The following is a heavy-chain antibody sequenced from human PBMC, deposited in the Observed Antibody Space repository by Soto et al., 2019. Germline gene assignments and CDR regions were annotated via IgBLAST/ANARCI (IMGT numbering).Heavy chain of an antibody. Sequence: ASVEVSCKASGGTFSNHAVSWVRQAPGQGPEWMGGIIPLSGTTNYVQKFQGRVTITADESMTTAYMELSSLRFDDTAVYYCARGPDRSGFYLFDYWGQGTLVTVSS. CDR1: GGTFSNHA. D-gene: IGHD3-22*01. J-gene: IGHJ4*02. CDR3: ARGPDRSGFYLFDY. V-gene: IGHV1-69*13. CDR2: IIPLSGTT.